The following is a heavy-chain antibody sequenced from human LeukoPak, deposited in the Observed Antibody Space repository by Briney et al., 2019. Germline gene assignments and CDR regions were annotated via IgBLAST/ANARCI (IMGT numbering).Heavy chain of an antibody. Sequence: GGSLRLSCAASGFTFSGSAMHWVRQASGKGLEWVGRIRSKANNYATAYAASVKGRFTISRDDSKNTAYLQMNSLRTEDAAVYYCAIIYLIVGATTFDYWGQGTLVTVSS. J-gene: IGHJ4*02. CDR1: GFTFSGSA. CDR3: AIIYLIVGATTFDY. CDR2: IRSKANNYAT. D-gene: IGHD1-26*01. V-gene: IGHV3-73*01.